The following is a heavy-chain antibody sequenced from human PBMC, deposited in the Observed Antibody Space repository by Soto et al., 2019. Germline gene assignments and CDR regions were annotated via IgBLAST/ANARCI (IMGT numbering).Heavy chain of an antibody. Sequence: QVQLQESGPGLVKPSETLSLTCTVSGGSISSYYWSWIRQPPGKGLEWIGYIYYSGITNYNPSLTSRVTISVDTSKNQFSLKLSSVTAADTAVYYCARYKSNYYSGMDVWGQGTTVTVS. CDR1: GGSISSYY. CDR3: ARYKSNYYSGMDV. J-gene: IGHJ6*02. CDR2: IYYSGIT. D-gene: IGHD1-20*01. V-gene: IGHV4-59*01.